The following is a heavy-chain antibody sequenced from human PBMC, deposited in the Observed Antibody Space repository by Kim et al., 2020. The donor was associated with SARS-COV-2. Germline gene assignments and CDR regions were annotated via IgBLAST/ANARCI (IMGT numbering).Heavy chain of an antibody. CDR3: ARGRGSSGWCWVDP. D-gene: IGHD6-19*01. Sequence: SETLSLTCAVYGGSFSGYYWSWIRQPPGKGLEWIGEINHSGSTNYNPSLKSRVTISVDTSKNQFSLKLSSVTAADTAVYYCARGRGSSGWCWVDPWGQGT. CDR1: GGSFSGYY. CDR2: INHSGST. J-gene: IGHJ5*02. V-gene: IGHV4-34*01.